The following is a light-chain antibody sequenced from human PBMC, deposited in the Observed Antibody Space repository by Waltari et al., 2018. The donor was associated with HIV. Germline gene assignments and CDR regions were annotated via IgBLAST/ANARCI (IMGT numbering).Light chain of an antibody. CDR2: DVS. J-gene: IGLJ2*01. Sequence: QSALTQPASVSGSPGQSITISCTGTSSAVGGYDYVTWYQQYAGKAPKLMIYDVSKRPSGVSKRFSGSKSGNTASLTISGLQAEDEADYYCSSYTSSSTLVFGGGTNLTVL. V-gene: IGLV2-14*01. CDR3: SSYTSSSTLV. CDR1: SSAVGGYDY.